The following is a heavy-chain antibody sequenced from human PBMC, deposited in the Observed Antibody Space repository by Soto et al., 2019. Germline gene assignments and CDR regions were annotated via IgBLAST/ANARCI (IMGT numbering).Heavy chain of an antibody. Sequence: QVQLQQWGAGLLKPSETLSLTCAVYGGSFSGYYWSWIRQPPGKGLEWIGEIKHSGSTNYNPSLKSRVTISVDTSKNQFALKLSSVTAADTAVYYCARGGIVVVPAGAAFDIWGQGTMVTVSS. V-gene: IGHV4-34*01. CDR3: ARGGIVVVPAGAAFDI. CDR2: IKHSGST. J-gene: IGHJ3*02. D-gene: IGHD2-2*01. CDR1: GGSFSGYY.